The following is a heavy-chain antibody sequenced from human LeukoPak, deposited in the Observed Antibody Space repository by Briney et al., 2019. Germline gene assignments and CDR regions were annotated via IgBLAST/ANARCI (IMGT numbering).Heavy chain of an antibody. D-gene: IGHD3-16*02. J-gene: IGHJ4*02. CDR3: ARAKYYDYVWGSYRLHFDY. CDR1: GGSISSYY. CDR2: IYYSGST. V-gene: IGHV4-59*12. Sequence: SETLSLSCTVSGGSISSYYWRWIRQPPGKGLEWIGYIYYSGSTNYNPSLKSRVTISVDTSKNQFSLKLSSVTAADTAVYYCARAKYYDYVWGSYRLHFDYWGQGTLVTASS.